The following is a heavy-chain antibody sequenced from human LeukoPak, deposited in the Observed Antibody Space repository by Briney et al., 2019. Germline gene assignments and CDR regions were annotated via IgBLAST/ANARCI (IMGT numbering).Heavy chain of an antibody. D-gene: IGHD6-13*01. CDR2: ISSSTSYI. J-gene: IGHJ4*02. CDR1: GFTFSDYS. V-gene: IGHV3-21*01. Sequence: PGGSLRLSCAASGFTFSDYSMNWVRQAPGKGLEWVSSISSSTSYIYYADSLKGRFTISRDNAKNSLYLQMNSLRAEDTAVYYCARGAAAALYTLFDYWGQGTLVTVSS. CDR3: ARGAAAALYTLFDY.